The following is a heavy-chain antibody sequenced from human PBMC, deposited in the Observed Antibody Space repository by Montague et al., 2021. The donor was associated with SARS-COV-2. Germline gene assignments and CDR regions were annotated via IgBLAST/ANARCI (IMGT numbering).Heavy chain of an antibody. J-gene: IGHJ4*02. Sequence: SETLSLTCTVSGGSISSGSYYWSWIRQSPGKGLEWIGYVHYTGSTKYNPSLKTRVTLSLDTPKKHCSLKLKSVTAADTAVYYCARAQNTCFIANCVNYFEVWGLGALVTVSS. CDR1: GGSISSGSYY. CDR2: VHYTGST. V-gene: IGHV4-61*03. CDR3: ARAQNTCFIANCVNYFEV. D-gene: IGHD1-1*01.